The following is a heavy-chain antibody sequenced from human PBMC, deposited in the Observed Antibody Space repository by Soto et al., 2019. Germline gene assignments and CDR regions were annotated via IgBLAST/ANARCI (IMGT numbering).Heavy chain of an antibody. J-gene: IGHJ6*02. V-gene: IGHV3-48*02. Sequence: EVQVVESGGGLVQPGGSLRLSCEGSGFTFSTYNMDWVHQAPGKGLAWVSYITNTGGTIYYADSVRGRFTISRDNAKNTLFLQMNSLRDDDTAVYYCARDGNRGFDMDVWGQGTTVTVSS. CDR2: ITNTGGTI. CDR3: ARDGNRGFDMDV. CDR1: GFTFSTYN.